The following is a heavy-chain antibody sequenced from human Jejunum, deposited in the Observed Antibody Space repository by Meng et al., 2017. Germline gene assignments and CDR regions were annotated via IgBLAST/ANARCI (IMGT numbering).Heavy chain of an antibody. CDR3: AKQWGSGNYLDY. CDR1: GFTFSDYG. V-gene: IGHV3-33*06. Sequence: GESLKISCVASGFTFSDYGMHWARQAPGKGLEWVALKWYDGSNKYYADSVKGRFSNSRDNSKNTLYLEMSSLRDEDTAVYYCAKQWGSGNYLDYWGQGAQVTVSS. D-gene: IGHD1-26*01. J-gene: IGHJ4*02. CDR2: KWYDGSNK.